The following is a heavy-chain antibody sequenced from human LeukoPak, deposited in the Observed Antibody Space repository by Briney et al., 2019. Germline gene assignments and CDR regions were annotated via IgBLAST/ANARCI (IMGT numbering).Heavy chain of an antibody. CDR3: ARVGSSGWSNWFDP. J-gene: IGHJ5*02. Sequence: PSETLSLTCTVSGGSISSGDYYWSWIRQPPGKGLEWIGYIYYSGSTKYNPSLKSRVTISVDRSKNQFSLKVRSVTAADTAVYYCARVGSSGWSNWFDPWGQGTLVTVSS. CDR1: GGSISSGDYY. D-gene: IGHD6-19*01. CDR2: IYYSGST. V-gene: IGHV4-61*08.